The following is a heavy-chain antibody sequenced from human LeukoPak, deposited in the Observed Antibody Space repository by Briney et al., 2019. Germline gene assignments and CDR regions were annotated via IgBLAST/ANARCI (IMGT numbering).Heavy chain of an antibody. Sequence: GASVKDSCKASGYTFTGYYMHWVRQAPGQGLEWMGWINPNSGGTNYAQKLQGRVTMTRDTSISTAYMELSRLRSDDTAVYYCARGGADYYYYYMDVWGKGTTVTVSS. CDR1: GYTFTGYY. CDR2: INPNSGGT. D-gene: IGHD1-26*01. J-gene: IGHJ6*03. CDR3: ARGGADYYYYYMDV. V-gene: IGHV1-2*02.